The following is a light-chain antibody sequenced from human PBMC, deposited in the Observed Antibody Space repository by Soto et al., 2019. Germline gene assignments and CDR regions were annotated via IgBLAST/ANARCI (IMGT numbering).Light chain of an antibody. CDR3: QHYNSYSEA. Sequence: DIQMTQSPSTLSGSVGDRVTITCRASQTMSSWLAWYQQKPGKAPKLLIYKASTLKSGVPSRFSGSGSGTEFTRTISSLQPDDFATYYCQHYNSYSEAFGQGTKVELK. V-gene: IGKV1-5*03. CDR2: KAS. CDR1: QTMSSW. J-gene: IGKJ1*01.